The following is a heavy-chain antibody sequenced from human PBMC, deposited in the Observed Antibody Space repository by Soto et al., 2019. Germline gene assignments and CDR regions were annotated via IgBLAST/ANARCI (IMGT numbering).Heavy chain of an antibody. V-gene: IGHV1-3*01. CDR1: GYTFTSYA. CDR3: ALRNYYGSGSYYPYYYYGMDV. Sequence: ASVKVSCKASGYTFTSYAMHWVRQAPGQRLEWMGWINAGNGNTKYSQKFQGRVTITRDTSASTAYMELSSLRSEDTAVYYCALRNYYGSGSYYPYYYYGMDVWGQGTTVTVSS. CDR2: INAGNGNT. J-gene: IGHJ6*02. D-gene: IGHD3-10*01.